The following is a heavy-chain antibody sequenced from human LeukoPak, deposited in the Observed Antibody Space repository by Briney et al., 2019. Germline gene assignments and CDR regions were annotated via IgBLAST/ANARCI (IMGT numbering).Heavy chain of an antibody. CDR1: GGSISSYY. J-gene: IGHJ6*02. CDR2: IYTSGST. Sequence: KSSETLSLTCTVSGGSISSYYWSWIRQPAGKGLEWIGRIYTSGSTNYNPSLKSRVTMSVDTSKNQFSLKLSSVTAADTAVYYCAREGPSSSWHGLYYYYYGMDVWGQGTTVTVSS. V-gene: IGHV4-4*07. CDR3: AREGPSSSWHGLYYYYYGMDV. D-gene: IGHD6-13*01.